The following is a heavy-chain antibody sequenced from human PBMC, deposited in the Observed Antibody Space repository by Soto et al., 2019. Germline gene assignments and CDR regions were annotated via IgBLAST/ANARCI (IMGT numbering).Heavy chain of an antibody. CDR1: GFTFSSYS. CDR3: ARSRVLYDSSGSRAFDI. V-gene: IGHV3-21*01. CDR2: ISSSSSYI. Sequence: GGSMRLSSAASGFTFSSYSMNWVRQAPGKGLEWVSSISSSSSYIYYADSVKGRFTISRDNAKNSLYLQMNSLRAEDTAVYYCARSRVLYDSSGSRAFDIWGQGTMVTVSS. D-gene: IGHD3-22*01. J-gene: IGHJ3*02.